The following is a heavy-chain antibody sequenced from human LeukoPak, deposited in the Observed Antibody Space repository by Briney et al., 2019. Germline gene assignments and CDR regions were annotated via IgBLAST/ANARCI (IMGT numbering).Heavy chain of an antibody. CDR1: GYTFTGYY. Sequence: ASVKVSCKASGYTFTGYYMHWVRQAPGQGLEWMGRIIPIFGTANYAQKFQGRVTITTDESTSTAYMELSSLRSEDTAVYYCASHYDSSGYRFDYWGQGTLVTVSS. D-gene: IGHD3-22*01. CDR3: ASHYDSSGYRFDY. CDR2: IIPIFGTA. V-gene: IGHV1-69*05. J-gene: IGHJ4*02.